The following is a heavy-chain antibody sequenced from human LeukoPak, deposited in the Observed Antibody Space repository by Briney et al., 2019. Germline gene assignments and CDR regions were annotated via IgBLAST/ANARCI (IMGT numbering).Heavy chain of an antibody. J-gene: IGHJ4*02. V-gene: IGHV3-30-3*01. Sequence: GGSLRLSCAASGFTFSSYAMHWVRQAPGKGLEWVAVISYDGSNKYYADSVKGRFTISRDNSKNTLYLQMNSLRAEDTAVYYCTRDMGGTYFDYWGQGTLVTVSS. CDR2: ISYDGSNK. CDR1: GFTFSSYA. CDR3: TRDMGGTYFDY. D-gene: IGHD1-26*01.